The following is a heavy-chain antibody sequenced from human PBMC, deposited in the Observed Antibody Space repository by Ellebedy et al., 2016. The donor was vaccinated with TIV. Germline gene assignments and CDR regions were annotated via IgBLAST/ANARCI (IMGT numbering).Heavy chain of an antibody. Sequence: MPSETLSLTCTVSGDSLRSGHYWGWIRQPPGKGLEWIGNIHHTGNIFSDPSLKSRVTISMDTSQNQFSLKVTSVTAADTAFYYCARVWPMYSSSWFDPWGQGTLVTVSS. D-gene: IGHD6-13*01. CDR2: IHHTGNI. V-gene: IGHV4-38-2*02. J-gene: IGHJ5*02. CDR1: GDSLRSGHY. CDR3: ARVWPMYSSSWFDP.